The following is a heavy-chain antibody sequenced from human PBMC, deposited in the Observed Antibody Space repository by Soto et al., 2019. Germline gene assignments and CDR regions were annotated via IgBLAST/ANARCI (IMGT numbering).Heavy chain of an antibody. Sequence: ASVKVSCKASGYTFTSYGISWVRQAPGQGLEWMGWISAYNGNTNYAQKLQGRVTMTTDTSTSTAYMELRSLRSDDTAMYYCARDLGYDSSGYYYSSAFDIWGQGTMVTVSS. CDR2: ISAYNGNT. D-gene: IGHD3-22*01. V-gene: IGHV1-18*01. J-gene: IGHJ3*02. CDR3: ARDLGYDSSGYYYSSAFDI. CDR1: GYTFTSYG.